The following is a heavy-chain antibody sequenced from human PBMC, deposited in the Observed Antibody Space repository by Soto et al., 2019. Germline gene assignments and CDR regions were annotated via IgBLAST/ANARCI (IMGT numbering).Heavy chain of an antibody. CDR2: ISAYNGNT. CDR3: ARDLKPLLTKESLNYGMDV. CDR1: GYTFTSYG. V-gene: IGHV1-18*01. J-gene: IGHJ6*02. D-gene: IGHD3-10*01. Sequence: ASVKVSCKASGYTFTSYGISWVRQAPGQGLEWMGWISAYNGNTNYAQKLQGRVTMTTDTSTSTAYMELRSLRSDDTAVYYRARDLKPLLTKESLNYGMDVWGQGTTVTVSS.